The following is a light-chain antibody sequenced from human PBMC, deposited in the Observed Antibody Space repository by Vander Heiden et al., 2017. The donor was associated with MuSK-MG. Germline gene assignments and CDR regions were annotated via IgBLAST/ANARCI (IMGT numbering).Light chain of an antibody. CDR3: GKSASSLSGGV. Sequence: QSVLTQPPSVSAAPGQKVTISCSGSTSNIGNYFVSWYQQFPKTAPKILMEDNNKRPSGIPDRFSGYKSGTYATLETNGLQTGDEADDYCGKSASSLSGGVFGGGTKLTVL. V-gene: IGLV1-51*01. CDR2: DNN. CDR1: TSNIGNYF. J-gene: IGLJ3*02.